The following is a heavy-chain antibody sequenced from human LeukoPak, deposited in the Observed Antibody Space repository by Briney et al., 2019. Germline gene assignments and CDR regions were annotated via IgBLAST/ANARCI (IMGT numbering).Heavy chain of an antibody. CDR3: ARDQMGYGDQLHYYGMDV. D-gene: IGHD4-17*01. CDR2: ISYDGSNK. J-gene: IGHJ6*04. V-gene: IGHV3-30*04. Sequence: PGGSLRLSCAASGFTFSSYAMHWVRQAPGKGLEWVAVISYDGSNKYYADSVKGRFTISRDNSKNTLYLQMNSLRAEDTAVYYCARDQMGYGDQLHYYGMDVWGKGTTVTVSS. CDR1: GFTFSSYA.